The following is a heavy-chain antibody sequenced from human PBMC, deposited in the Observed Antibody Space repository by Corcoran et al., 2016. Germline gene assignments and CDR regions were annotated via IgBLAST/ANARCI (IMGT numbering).Heavy chain of an antibody. CDR1: GFTFSGSA. Sequence: EVQLVESGGGLVQPGGSLKLSCAASGFTFSGSAMHWVRQASGKGLEWVGRIRSKANSYATAYAASVKGRFTIPRDDSKNTAYLQMNSLKTEDTAVYYCTFLTDVWGQGTTVTVSS. CDR3: TFLTDV. J-gene: IGHJ6*02. V-gene: IGHV3-73*02. CDR2: IRSKANSYAT.